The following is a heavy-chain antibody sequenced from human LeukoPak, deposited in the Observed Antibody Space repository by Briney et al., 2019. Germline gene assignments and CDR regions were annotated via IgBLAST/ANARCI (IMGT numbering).Heavy chain of an antibody. Sequence: ASVKVSCKASGYTFTGYYMHWVRQAPGQGLEWMGWINPNSGGTNYAQKFQGGVTMTRDTSISTAYMELSRLRSDDTAVYYCARGPPIAVAHFDYWGQGTLVTVSS. CDR3: ARGPPIAVAHFDY. CDR1: GYTFTGYY. J-gene: IGHJ4*02. V-gene: IGHV1-2*02. CDR2: INPNSGGT. D-gene: IGHD6-19*01.